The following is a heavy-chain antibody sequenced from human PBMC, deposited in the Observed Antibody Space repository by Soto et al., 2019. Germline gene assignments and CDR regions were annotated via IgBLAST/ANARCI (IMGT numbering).Heavy chain of an antibody. J-gene: IGHJ4*02. D-gene: IGHD1-26*01. CDR2: IIPILCIA. CDR3: ARFPQTAIVGAAYFDY. CDR1: GGTFSSYI. Sequence: QVQLVQSGAEVKKPGSSVKVSCKASGGTFSSYIISWVRQAPGQGLEWMGRIIPILCIANYAQKFQGRVTITADKSTSTAYMDLSSLRSEDTAVYYCARFPQTAIVGAAYFDYWGQGTLVTVSS. V-gene: IGHV1-69*02.